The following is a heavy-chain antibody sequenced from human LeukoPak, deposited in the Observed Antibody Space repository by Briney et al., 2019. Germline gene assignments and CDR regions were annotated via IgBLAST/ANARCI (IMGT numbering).Heavy chain of an antibody. CDR3: TNVDY. CDR1: GFTFSNAW. CDR2: IKSKADGGTT. Sequence: PGRSLRLSCAASGFTFSNAWMSCVRQASGKGLEWVGRIKSKADGGTTDYSAPEKGRFTISRDDSKNTLYLQMNNLKTEDTAVYYCTNVDYWGQGTLVTVSS. J-gene: IGHJ4*02. V-gene: IGHV3-15*01.